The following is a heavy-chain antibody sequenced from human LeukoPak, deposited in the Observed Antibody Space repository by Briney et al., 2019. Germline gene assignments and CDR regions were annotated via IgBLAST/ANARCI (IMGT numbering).Heavy chain of an antibody. CDR3: ARDPRYCSSTSCYRGRAFDI. D-gene: IGHD2-2*01. J-gene: IGHJ3*02. Sequence: GGSLRLSCAASGFTFSSYWMSWVRQAPGKGLEWVANIKQDGSEKYYVDSVKGRFTISRDNAKNSLYLQMNSLRAEDTAVYYCARDPRYCSSTSCYRGRAFDIWGQGTIVTVSS. CDR2: IKQDGSEK. CDR1: GFTFSSYW. V-gene: IGHV3-7*01.